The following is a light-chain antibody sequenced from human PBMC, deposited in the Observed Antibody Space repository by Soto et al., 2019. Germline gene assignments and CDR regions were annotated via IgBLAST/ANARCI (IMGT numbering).Light chain of an antibody. CDR1: SSNIGAGYD. CDR2: GNN. CDR3: QSFDTRLNSVV. Sequence: QSVLTQQPSVSGAPGQRVSISCTGSSSNIGAGYDVHWYHQLPGTAPKLLLYGNNNRPSGVPDRFSGSKSGTSASLVITGLQADDEADYYCQSFDTRLNSVVFGGGTKLTVL. V-gene: IGLV1-40*01. J-gene: IGLJ2*01.